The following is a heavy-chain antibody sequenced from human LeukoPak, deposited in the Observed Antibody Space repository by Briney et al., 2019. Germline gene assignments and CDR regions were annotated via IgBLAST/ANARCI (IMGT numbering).Heavy chain of an antibody. CDR1: GFTFSSYG. V-gene: IGHV3-30*02. Sequence: GGSLRLSCAASGFTFSSYGMHWVRQAPGKGLEWVAFIRYDGSNKYYADSVKGRFTISRDNSKNTLYLQMNSLRAEDTAVYYCAKTPHLIVPVGFDYWGQGTLVTVSS. J-gene: IGHJ4*02. CDR3: AKTPHLIVPVGFDY. CDR2: IRYDGSNK. D-gene: IGHD2-8*01.